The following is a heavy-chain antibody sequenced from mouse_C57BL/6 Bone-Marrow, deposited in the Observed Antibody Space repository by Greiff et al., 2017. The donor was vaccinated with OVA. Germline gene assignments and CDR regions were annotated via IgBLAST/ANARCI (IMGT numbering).Heavy chain of an antibody. Sequence: EVKLMESGGGLVKPGGSLKLSCAASGFTFSSYAMSWVRQTPEKRLEWVATISDGGSYTYYPDNVKGRFTISRDNAKNNLYLQMSHLKSEDTAMYYCARDRYGTKYYYAMDYWGQGTSVTVSS. CDR3: ARDRYGTKYYYAMDY. D-gene: IGHD1-1*01. J-gene: IGHJ4*01. V-gene: IGHV5-4*01. CDR1: GFTFSSYA. CDR2: ISDGGSYT.